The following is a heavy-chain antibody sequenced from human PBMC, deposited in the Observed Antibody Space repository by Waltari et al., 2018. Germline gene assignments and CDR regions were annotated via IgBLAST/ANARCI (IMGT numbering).Heavy chain of an antibody. V-gene: IGHV1-3*01. CDR1: GYTFTSYA. Sequence: QVQLVQSGAEVKKPGASVKVSCKASGYTFTSYAMHWGRQAPGQRREWMGWSNAGNGNTKYSQKFQGRVTITRDTSASKAYMELSSLRSEDTAVYYCARGEGNTPFDYWGQGTLVTVSS. CDR2: SNAGNGNT. J-gene: IGHJ4*02. CDR3: ARGEGNTPFDY. D-gene: IGHD1-1*01.